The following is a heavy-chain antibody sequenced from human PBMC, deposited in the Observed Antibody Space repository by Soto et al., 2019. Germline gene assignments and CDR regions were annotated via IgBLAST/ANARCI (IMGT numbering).Heavy chain of an antibody. V-gene: IGHV4-30-2*01. Sequence: SETLSLTCAVSGGSISGGGYSWSWIRQPPGKGLEWIGYIYHSGSTYYNPSLKSRVTISVDRSKNQFSLKLSSVTAADTAVYYCARVNYDSSGYYRAAPYYYYGMDVWGQGTTVTVSS. D-gene: IGHD3-22*01. J-gene: IGHJ6*02. CDR3: ARVNYDSSGYYRAAPYYYYGMDV. CDR1: GGSISGGGYS. CDR2: IYHSGST.